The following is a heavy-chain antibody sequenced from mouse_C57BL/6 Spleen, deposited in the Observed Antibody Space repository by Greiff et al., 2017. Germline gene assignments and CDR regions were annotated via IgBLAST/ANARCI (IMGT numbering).Heavy chain of an antibody. CDR1: GYAFSSSW. V-gene: IGHV1-82*01. CDR3: ARSGGYDPAWFAY. J-gene: IGHJ3*01. CDR2: IYPGDGDT. Sequence: VQLQQSGPELVKPGASVKISCKASGYAFSSSWMNWVKQRPGKGLEWIGRIYPGDGDTNYNGKFKGKATLTADKSSSTAYMKLSSLTSEDSAVYFCARSGGYDPAWFAYWGQGTLVTVSA. D-gene: IGHD2-2*01.